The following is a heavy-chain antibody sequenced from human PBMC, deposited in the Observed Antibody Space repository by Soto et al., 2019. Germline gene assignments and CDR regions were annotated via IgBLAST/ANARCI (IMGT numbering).Heavy chain of an antibody. D-gene: IGHD2-15*01. V-gene: IGHV3-23*01. CDR1: GFSICSYA. Sequence: PGGLMSLSCGAVGFSICSYAMSWVRQAPGKGLEWVSAISGSGGSTYYADSVKGRFTISRDNSKNTLYLQMNSLRAEDTAVYYYAKSGAGYCSGGSCYSEDPGYYYYGMDGCGQGTTVTVSS. CDR2: ISGSGGST. CDR3: AKSGAGYCSGGSCYSEDPGYYYYGMDG. J-gene: IGHJ6*02.